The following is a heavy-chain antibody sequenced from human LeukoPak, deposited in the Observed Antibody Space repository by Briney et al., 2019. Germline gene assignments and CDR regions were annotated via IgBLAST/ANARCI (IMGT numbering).Heavy chain of an antibody. CDR2: IYPGDSDT. V-gene: IGHV5-51*01. D-gene: IGHD6-19*01. J-gene: IGHJ3*02. Sequence: GESLKISCKGSGYSFTSYWIGWVRQMPGKGLEWMGIIYPGDSDTRYSPSFQGQVTISADKSISTAYLQWSSLKASDSAMYYCARQRWLAADAFDIWGQGTMVTVSS. CDR1: GYSFTSYW. CDR3: ARQRWLAADAFDI.